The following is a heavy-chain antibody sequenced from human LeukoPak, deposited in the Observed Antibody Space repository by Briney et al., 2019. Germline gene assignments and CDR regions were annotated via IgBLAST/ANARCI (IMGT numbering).Heavy chain of an antibody. Sequence: PSETLSLTCTVSGGSISSGGYYWSWIRQLPGKGLEWIGFIYGSGSTYYKSSLKSRVTISVDTSKSQFSLKLTSVTAADTAVYYCARWGFTRYCSGGSCYGGDYWGQGTLVTVSS. CDR3: ARWGFTRYCSGGSCYGGDY. V-gene: IGHV4-31*03. D-gene: IGHD2-15*01. CDR2: IYGSGST. CDR1: GGSISSGGYY. J-gene: IGHJ4*02.